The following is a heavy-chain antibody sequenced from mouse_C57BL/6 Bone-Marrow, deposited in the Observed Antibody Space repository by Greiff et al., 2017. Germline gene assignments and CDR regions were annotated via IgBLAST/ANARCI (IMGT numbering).Heavy chain of an antibody. CDR2: IYWDDDK. CDR3: ARTDGSCDRWYFDV. V-gene: IGHV8-12*01. D-gene: IGHD1-1*01. CDR1: GFSLSTSGMG. J-gene: IGHJ1*03. Sequence: QVTLKVSGPGILQSSQTLSLTCSFSGFSLSTSGMGLSWLRPPSGKGLEWLAHIYWDDDKRYNPSLKSRLTISKDTSRNQVFIKYTSVDTEDTATYDCARTDGSCDRWYFDVWGTGTTVTVSS.